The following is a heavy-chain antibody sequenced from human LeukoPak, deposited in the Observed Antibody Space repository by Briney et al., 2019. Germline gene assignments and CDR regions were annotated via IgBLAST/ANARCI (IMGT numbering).Heavy chain of an antibody. V-gene: IGHV4-59*06. CDR3: ASLYYYDSSGYLTAIDY. J-gene: IGHJ4*02. CDR2: IYYSGST. CDR1: GGSISSCY. Sequence: PSETLSLTCTVSGGSISSCYWSWIRQHPGKGLEWIGYIYYSGSTYYNPSLKSRVTISVDTSKNQFSLKLSSVTAADTAVYYCASLYYYDSSGYLTAIDYWGQGTLVTVSS. D-gene: IGHD3-22*01.